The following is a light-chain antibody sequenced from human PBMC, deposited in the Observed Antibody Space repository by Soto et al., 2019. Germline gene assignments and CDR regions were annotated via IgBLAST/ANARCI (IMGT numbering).Light chain of an antibody. J-gene: IGLJ1*01. CDR3: SSYTSSITRYV. CDR2: EHS. Sequence: QSVLTQPASVSGTPGQSITISCTGTSSDVGGYNYVSWYQQHPGKAPKLMIYEHSHRPSVVSPRFSGSKSGNTASLTISGLQAEDEADYYCSSYTSSITRYVFGAGTKVTVL. CDR1: SSDVGGYNY. V-gene: IGLV2-14*01.